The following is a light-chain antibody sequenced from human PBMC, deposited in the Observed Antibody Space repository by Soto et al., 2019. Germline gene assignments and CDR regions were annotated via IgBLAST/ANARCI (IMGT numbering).Light chain of an antibody. CDR1: QSVLYSSNNKNY. Sequence: DIVMTQSPDSLAVSLGERATINCKSSQSVLYSSNNKNYLAWYQQKPGQPPKLLIYWASTRESGVPDRFSGSGSGTDFTLTISSLQAEDVAVYYCQQYYITPWTFVHGTNLEIK. J-gene: IGKJ1*01. V-gene: IGKV4-1*01. CDR2: WAS. CDR3: QQYYITPWT.